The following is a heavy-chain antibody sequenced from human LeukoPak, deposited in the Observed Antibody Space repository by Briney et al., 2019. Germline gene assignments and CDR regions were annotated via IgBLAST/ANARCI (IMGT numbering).Heavy chain of an antibody. CDR2: IKQDGSEK. D-gene: IGHD3-3*01. V-gene: IGHV3-7*01. Sequence: GGSLRLSCAASGFTFSSYWMSWVRQAPGKGLEWVANIKQDGSEKYYVDSVKGRFTISRDNSKNTLYLQMDSLRAEDTAVYYCARDRAWNYFDYWGQGTLVTVSS. J-gene: IGHJ4*02. CDR1: GFTFSSYW. CDR3: ARDRAWNYFDY.